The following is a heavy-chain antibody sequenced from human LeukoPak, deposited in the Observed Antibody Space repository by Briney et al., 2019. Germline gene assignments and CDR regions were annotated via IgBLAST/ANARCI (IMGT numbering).Heavy chain of an antibody. D-gene: IGHD6-13*01. CDR1: GGSFSGYY. CDR2: INHSGST. V-gene: IGHV4-34*01. CDR3: ARDLVAAAGSFDY. J-gene: IGHJ4*02. Sequence: SETLSLTCAVYGGSFSGYYWSWIRQPPGKGLEWIGEINHSGSTNYNPSLKSRVTISVDTSKNQFSLKLSSVTAADTAVYYCARDLVAAAGSFDYWGQGTLVTVSS.